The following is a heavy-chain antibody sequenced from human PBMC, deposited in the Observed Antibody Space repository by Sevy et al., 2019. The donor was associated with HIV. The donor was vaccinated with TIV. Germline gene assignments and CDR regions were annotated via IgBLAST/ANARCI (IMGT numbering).Heavy chain of an antibody. CDR2: MNPKRGGA. Sequence: ASVKVSCKATEYTFFDYYIHWVRQAPGQGLEWMGWMNPKRGGANYAQSFQGRVTMTMDTSLNTIYMQLTSLRGDDTAVYYCAREEIGYGMDVWGQGTAVTVSS. CDR1: EYTFFDYY. CDR3: AREEIGYGMDV. J-gene: IGHJ6*02. V-gene: IGHV1-2*02.